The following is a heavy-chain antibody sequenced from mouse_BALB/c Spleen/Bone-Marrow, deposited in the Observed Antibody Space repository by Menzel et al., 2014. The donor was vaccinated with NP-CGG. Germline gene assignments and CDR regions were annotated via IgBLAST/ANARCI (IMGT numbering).Heavy chain of an antibody. CDR2: INPSNGRT. Sequence: QVQLQQSGAELVKPGASVKLSCKASGYTFTSNWMHWVKQRPGQGLEWIGEINPSNGRTNYNEKFKSKATLTVDKSSSTAYMQLSSLTSEDSAVYYCARCYYGNYFDYWGQGTTLTVSS. D-gene: IGHD2-1*01. V-gene: IGHV1S81*02. CDR3: ARCYYGNYFDY. CDR1: GYTFTSNW. J-gene: IGHJ2*01.